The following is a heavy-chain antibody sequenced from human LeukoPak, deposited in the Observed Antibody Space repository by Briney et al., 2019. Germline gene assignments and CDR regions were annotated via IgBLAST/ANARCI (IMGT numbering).Heavy chain of an antibody. CDR3: ARVMTTVVTAHAFDI. V-gene: IGHV1-18*01. D-gene: IGHD4-23*01. Sequence: ASVTVSCKTSGYTSTRDAISWMRQAPGQGLEWMGWISTYNGNTNYAPNLQGRVTMTTDTSTTTAYMELRSPRSDDTAVYYCARVMTTVVTAHAFDIWGQGTMVTVSS. CDR1: GYTSTRDA. CDR2: ISTYNGNT. J-gene: IGHJ3*02.